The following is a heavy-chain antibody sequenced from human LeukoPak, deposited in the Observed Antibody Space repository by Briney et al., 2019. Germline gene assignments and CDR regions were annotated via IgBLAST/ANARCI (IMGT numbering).Heavy chain of an antibody. CDR3: ARLILETISTGYFDY. V-gene: IGHV4-59*08. CDR1: GGSISSYY. D-gene: IGHD3-9*01. CDR2: IYYSGST. Sequence: SETLSLTCTVSGGSISSYYWSWIRQPPGKGLEWIGYIYYSGSTNYNPSLKSRVTISVDTSKNQFSLKLSSVTAADTAVYYCARLILETISTGYFDYWGQGTLVTVSS. J-gene: IGHJ4*02.